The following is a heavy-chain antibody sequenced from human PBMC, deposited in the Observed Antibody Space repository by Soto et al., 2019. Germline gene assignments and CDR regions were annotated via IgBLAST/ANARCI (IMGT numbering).Heavy chain of an antibody. CDR2: IYSGGST. Sequence: EVQLVESGGGLVQPGGSLRLSCAASGFTVSSNYMSWVRQAPGKGLEWVSVIYSGGSTYYADSVKGRFTISRDNSKNTLCLQMNGLRAEDTAVYYCARDRIPTGMDVWGQGTTVTVSS. CDR3: ARDRIPTGMDV. J-gene: IGHJ6*02. V-gene: IGHV3-66*01. CDR1: GFTVSSNY.